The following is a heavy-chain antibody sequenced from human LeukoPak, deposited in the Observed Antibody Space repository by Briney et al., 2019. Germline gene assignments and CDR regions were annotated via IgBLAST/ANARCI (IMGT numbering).Heavy chain of an antibody. V-gene: IGHV3-7*01. D-gene: IGHD5-18*01. J-gene: IGHJ4*02. Sequence: GGSLRLSCAASGFTFTSYWMTWVRQAPGKGLEWLANIRQDGGASYYGASVKGRFTISRDNAKSSLFLQMNSLRVEDTAVYYCATLHDTAGGPYWGQGTLVTVSS. CDR2: IRQDGGAS. CDR3: ATLHDTAGGPY. CDR1: GFTFTSYW.